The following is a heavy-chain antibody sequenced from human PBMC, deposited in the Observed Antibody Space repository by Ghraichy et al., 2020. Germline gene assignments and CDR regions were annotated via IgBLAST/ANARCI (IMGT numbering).Heavy chain of an antibody. CDR3: AEADSSGWYPYEFG. J-gene: IGHJ4*02. CDR1: GFTFSSYA. D-gene: IGHD6-19*01. Sequence: GGSLRLSCAASGFTFSSYAMSWVRQAPGKGLEWVSAISGSGGSTYYADSVKGRFTISRDNSKNTLYLQMNSLRAEDTAVYYCAEADSSGWYPYEFGWGQGTLVTVSS. V-gene: IGHV3-23*01. CDR2: ISGSGGST.